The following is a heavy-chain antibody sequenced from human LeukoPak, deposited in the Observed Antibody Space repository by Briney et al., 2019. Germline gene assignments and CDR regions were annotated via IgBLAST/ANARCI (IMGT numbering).Heavy chain of an antibody. CDR3: ARHDGAAYYYDSSGYSHFQH. D-gene: IGHD3-22*01. J-gene: IGHJ1*01. CDR1: GGSSSGYY. Sequence: SDTLSLTCAVYGGSSSGYYWSWIRQPPGKGLEWIGEINHSGSTNYNPSLKSRVTISVDTSKNQFSLKLSSVTAADTAVYYCARHDGAAYYYDSSGYSHFQHRGQGTLVTVSS. CDR2: INHSGST. V-gene: IGHV4-34*01.